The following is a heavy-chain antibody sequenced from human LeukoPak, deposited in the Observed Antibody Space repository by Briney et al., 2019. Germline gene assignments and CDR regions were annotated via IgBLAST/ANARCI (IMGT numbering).Heavy chain of an antibody. J-gene: IGHJ4*02. CDR3: ARDPGDFWSGYHDY. CDR1: GFTFSSYE. D-gene: IGHD3-3*01. Sequence: GGSLRLSCAASGFTFSSYEMNWVRQAPGKGLEWVSYISSSGSTIYYADSVKGRFTISRDNAKNSLYLQMNSLRAEDTAVYYCARDPGDFWSGYHDYWGQGTLVTVSS. V-gene: IGHV3-48*03. CDR2: ISSSGSTI.